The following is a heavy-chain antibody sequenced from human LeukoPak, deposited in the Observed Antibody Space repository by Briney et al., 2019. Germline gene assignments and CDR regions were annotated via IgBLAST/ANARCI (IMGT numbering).Heavy chain of an antibody. J-gene: IGHJ5*02. CDR2: IYHSGST. CDR1: GDSISNSDFY. Sequence: SQTLSLTCTVSGDSISNSDFYWRWIRQPPGKGREWIGEIYHSGSTNYNPSLKSRVTISVDKSKNQFSLKLSSVTAADTAVYYCASEGGSSWYSRGWFDPWGQGTLVTVSS. CDR3: ASEGGSSWYSRGWFDP. V-gene: IGHV4-30-2*01. D-gene: IGHD6-13*01.